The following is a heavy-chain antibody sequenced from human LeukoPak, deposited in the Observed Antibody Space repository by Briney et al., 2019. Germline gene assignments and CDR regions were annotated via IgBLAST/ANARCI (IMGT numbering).Heavy chain of an antibody. V-gene: IGHV1-2*02. CDR2: INPNSGGT. J-gene: IGHJ4*02. CDR1: GYTFTDYY. Sequence: GASVKVSCKASGYTFTDYYMYWVRQAPGQGLEWMGWINPNSGGTNYAQKFQGRVTMTSDTSISTAYMELSSLSSDDTAVYYCARDRLPHYTAWIDYWGQGTLVTVSS. D-gene: IGHD5-18*01. CDR3: ARDRLPHYTAWIDY.